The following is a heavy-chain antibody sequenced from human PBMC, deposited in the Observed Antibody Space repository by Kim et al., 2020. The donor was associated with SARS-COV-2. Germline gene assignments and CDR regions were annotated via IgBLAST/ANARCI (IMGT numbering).Heavy chain of an antibody. D-gene: IGHD6-13*01. CDR1: GGSFSGYY. V-gene: IGHV4-34*01. CDR2: INHSGST. Sequence: SETLSLTCAVYGGSFSGYYWSWIRQPPGKGLEWIGEINHSGSTNYKPSLKSRVTISVDTSKNQFSLKLSSVTAADTAVYYCAITFSSSWYFNTGFDYWG. J-gene: IGHJ4*01. CDR3: AITFSSSWYFNTGFDY.